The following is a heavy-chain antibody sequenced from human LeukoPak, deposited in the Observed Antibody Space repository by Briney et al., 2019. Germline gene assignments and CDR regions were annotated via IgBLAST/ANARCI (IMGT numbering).Heavy chain of an antibody. D-gene: IGHD3-22*01. CDR2: INPNSGGT. CDR3: ARVKNYYDSSGYLYYFDT. V-gene: IGHV1-2*02. Sequence: GASVKVSCKASGYTFTAYYIHWVRQAPGQGLEWMGWINPNSGGTNTAQRFQGRVTMTRDTSISTAYMELSSLRPDDTAVYYCARVKNYYDSSGYLYYFDTWGQGTLVTVSS. CDR1: GYTFTAYY. J-gene: IGHJ4*02.